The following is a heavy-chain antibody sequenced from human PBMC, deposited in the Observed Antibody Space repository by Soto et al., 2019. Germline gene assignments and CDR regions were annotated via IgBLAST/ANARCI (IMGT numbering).Heavy chain of an antibody. Sequence: ASVKVSCMASGYTFTSYGISWVRQAPGQGLEWMGWISAYNGNTNYAQKLQGRVTMTTDTSTSTAYMELRSLRSDDTAVYYCARSDKRTADYGDYYFDYWGQGTLVTVS. CDR1: GYTFTSYG. CDR3: ARSDKRTADYGDYYFDY. D-gene: IGHD4-17*01. J-gene: IGHJ4*02. V-gene: IGHV1-18*01. CDR2: ISAYNGNT.